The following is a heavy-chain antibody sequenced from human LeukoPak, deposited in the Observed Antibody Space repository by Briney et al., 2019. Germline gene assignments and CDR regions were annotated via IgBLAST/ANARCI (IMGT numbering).Heavy chain of an antibody. J-gene: IGHJ2*01. CDR3: AKVLGYGDSSYWYFDL. V-gene: IGHV3-23*01. Sequence: QPGGSLRLSCAASGFTFTSYAMSWVRQAPGKGLEWVSAIRGSGGSTNYADSVRGRFTSSRDNSKNTLYLQMNSLRAEDTAVYYCAKVLGYGDSSYWYFDLWGRGTLVTVSS. CDR1: GFTFTSYA. D-gene: IGHD3-22*01. CDR2: IRGSGGST.